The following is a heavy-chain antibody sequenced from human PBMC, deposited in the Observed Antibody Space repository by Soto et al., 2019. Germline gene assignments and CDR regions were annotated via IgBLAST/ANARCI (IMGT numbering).Heavy chain of an antibody. CDR2: INHSGST. V-gene: IGHV4-34*01. J-gene: IGHJ6*02. D-gene: IGHD6-6*01. CDR1: GGSFSGYY. CDR3: ASGKKRTALPSLRYYYYGLDV. Sequence: QVQLQQWGAGLLKPSETLSLTCTIYGGSFSGYYWSWIRQPPGKGLEWIGEINHSGSTNYSPSLKRRVSISVDTSKDKFSLNLSSVTAADTAVHYCASGKKRTALPSLRYYYYGLDVWGQGTTVTVSS.